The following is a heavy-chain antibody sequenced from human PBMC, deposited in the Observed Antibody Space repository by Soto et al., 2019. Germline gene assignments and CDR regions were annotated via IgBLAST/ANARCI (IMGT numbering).Heavy chain of an antibody. CDR1: DDSINSDKYY. Sequence: PSETLSLTCSVSDDSINSDKYYWGWIRQPPGKGLEWIGSIYYRGNAYYNPSLQTRVTISLDKSKSQFSLKLNSVAAADSAVYFCARLEGLATISYYFYFWGPGALVTVSS. J-gene: IGHJ4*02. CDR2: IYYRGNA. D-gene: IGHD3-9*01. CDR3: ARLEGLATISYYFYF. V-gene: IGHV4-39*01.